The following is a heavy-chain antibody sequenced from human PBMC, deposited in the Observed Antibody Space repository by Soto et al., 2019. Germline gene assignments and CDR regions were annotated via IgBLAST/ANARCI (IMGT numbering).Heavy chain of an antibody. Sequence: PLEPMCLTKAVDWGKFVGFYWRWIRQPPGKGLEWIGEINHSGSTNYNPSLKSRVTISVDTSKNQFSLKLSSVTAADTAVYYCARAGYSSSWYGMDVWGQGTTVTVSS. CDR1: WGKFVGFY. D-gene: IGHD6-13*01. J-gene: IGHJ6*02. CDR3: ARAGYSSSWYGMDV. CDR2: INHSGST. V-gene: IGHV4-34*01.